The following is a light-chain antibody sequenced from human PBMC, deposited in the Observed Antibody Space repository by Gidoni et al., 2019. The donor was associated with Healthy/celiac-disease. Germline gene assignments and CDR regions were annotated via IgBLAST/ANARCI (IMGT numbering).Light chain of an antibody. J-gene: IGKJ3*01. V-gene: IGKV3-11*01. CDR3: QQRSNWPRGIFT. CDR2: DAS. Sequence: EIVLTQSPATLSLSPGERATLSCRASQSVSSYLAWYQQKPGQAPRLLIYDASNRATGIPARFSGSGSGTDFTLTISSPEPEDFAVYYCQQRSNWPRGIFTFGPGTKVDIK. CDR1: QSVSSY.